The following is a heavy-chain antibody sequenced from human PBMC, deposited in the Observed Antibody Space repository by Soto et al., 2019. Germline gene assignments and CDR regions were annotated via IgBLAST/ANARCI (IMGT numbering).Heavy chain of an antibody. J-gene: IGHJ6*02. V-gene: IGHV3-30-3*01. CDR3: ARVLAAADYYYGMDV. D-gene: IGHD6-13*01. Sequence: GGSLRLSCAASGFTFSSYAMHWVRQAPGKGLEWVAVISYDGSNKYYADSVKGRFTISRDNSKNTLYLQMNSLRAEDTAVYYCARVLAAADYYYGMDVWGQGTTVTVSS. CDR2: ISYDGSNK. CDR1: GFTFSSYA.